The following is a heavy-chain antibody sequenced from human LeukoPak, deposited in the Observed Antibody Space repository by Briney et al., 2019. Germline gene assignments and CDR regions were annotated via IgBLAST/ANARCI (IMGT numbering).Heavy chain of an antibody. CDR3: ARETPRRGETRDGYR. CDR1: GFTFSSYG. D-gene: IGHD5-24*01. V-gene: IGHV3-30*02. J-gene: IGHJ4*02. Sequence: PGGSLRLSCAASGFTFSSYGMHWIRQAPGKGLEWVAFIRNDGSIIYNADSVKGRFTISRDNPKNLLFLQINSLRVEDTAVYYCARETPRRGETRDGYRWGQGTLVTVSS. CDR2: IRNDGSII.